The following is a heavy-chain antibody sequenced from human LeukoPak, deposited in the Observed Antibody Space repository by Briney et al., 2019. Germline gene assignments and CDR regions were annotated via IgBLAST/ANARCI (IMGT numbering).Heavy chain of an antibody. CDR3: ARDGSGSYYYYMDV. CDR2: INPNRGGT. D-gene: IGHD1-26*01. Sequence: ASVTVSFKSSVYSFAGYYTHWVRQAPGQGLEWMGWINPNRGGTKYAQKFQGRVTMTRDTSISTVYMELSRLRSDDTAVYYCARDGSGSYYYYMDVWGKGTTVTVSS. CDR1: VYSFAGYY. J-gene: IGHJ6*03. V-gene: IGHV1-2*02.